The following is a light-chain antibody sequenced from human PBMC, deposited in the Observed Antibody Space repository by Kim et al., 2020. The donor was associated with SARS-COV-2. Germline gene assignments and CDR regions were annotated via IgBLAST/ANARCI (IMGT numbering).Light chain of an antibody. V-gene: IGLV3-1*01. Sequence: SVSPEQPAIITCSGDKLGDKYAFWYQQKPGRSPMVVIYQDAKRPSGIPERFSGSSSGNTATLTISGTQPMDEADYYCQTWDSSTAIFGGGTQLTVL. CDR1: KLGDKY. J-gene: IGLJ2*01. CDR2: QDA. CDR3: QTWDSSTAI.